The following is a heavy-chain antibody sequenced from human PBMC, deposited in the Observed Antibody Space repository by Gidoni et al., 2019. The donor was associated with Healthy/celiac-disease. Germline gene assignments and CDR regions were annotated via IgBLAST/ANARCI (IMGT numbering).Heavy chain of an antibody. CDR3: ATAPPGVVPAATG. CDR1: GFTFSSYW. J-gene: IGHJ4*02. V-gene: IGHV3-7*01. Sequence: EVQLVESGGGLVQPGGSRRLSCAASGFTFSSYWMSWVRQAPGKGLEWVGNIKQDGSEKYYVDSVKGRFTISRDNAKNSLYLQMNSLRAEDTAVYYCATAPPGVVPAATGWGQGTLVTVSS. D-gene: IGHD2-2*01. CDR2: IKQDGSEK.